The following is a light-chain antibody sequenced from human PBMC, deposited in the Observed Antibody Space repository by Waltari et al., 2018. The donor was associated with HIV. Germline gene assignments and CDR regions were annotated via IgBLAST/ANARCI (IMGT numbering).Light chain of an antibody. V-gene: IGKV4-1*01. CDR1: QSILNTSNKKNY. CDR2: WAS. CDR3: QQYFGIPLT. J-gene: IGKJ4*01. Sequence: DIVMTQSPESLAVSLGERASITCRSSQSILNTSNKKNYLAWYQVKPGQAPRFLIYWASTRESGVPGRFSGSASGTDFTLTITSLQAEDVATYYCQQYFGIPLTFGGGTKV.